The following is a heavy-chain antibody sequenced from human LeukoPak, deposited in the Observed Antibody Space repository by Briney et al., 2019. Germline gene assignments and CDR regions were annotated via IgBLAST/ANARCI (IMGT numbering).Heavy chain of an antibody. V-gene: IGHV1-18*01. J-gene: IGHJ5*02. CDR2: ISPYDGDT. Sequence: ASVKLSCKASGYTFAIYGISWVRQAPGQGLEWMAWISPYDGDTNYAQNFEGRVTMTTETSTSTAYMELRSLRSDDTAIYYCARDYCTRGGDCYKEDLFDPWGQGTLVTVSS. CDR1: GYTFAIYG. D-gene: IGHD2-21*02. CDR3: ARDYCTRGGDCYKEDLFDP.